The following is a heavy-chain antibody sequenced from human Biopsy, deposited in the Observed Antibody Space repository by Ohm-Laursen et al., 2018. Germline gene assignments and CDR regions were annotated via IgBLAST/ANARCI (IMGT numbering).Heavy chain of an antibody. D-gene: IGHD5-18*01. CDR2: ISTYNGNT. CDR1: GYLFINYG. J-gene: IGHJ4*02. Sequence: VASVKVSCKASGYLFINYGISWVRQAPGQGLEWLGWISTYNGNTNYAQKFRGRVTMTTDKPTSTAYVELRSLRSDDTAVYYCARTVDTVVVTPSDHWGQGTLVTVSS. V-gene: IGHV1-18*01. CDR3: ARTVDTVVVTPSDH.